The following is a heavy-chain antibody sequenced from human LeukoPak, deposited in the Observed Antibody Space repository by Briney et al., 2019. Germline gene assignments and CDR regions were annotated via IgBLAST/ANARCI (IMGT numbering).Heavy chain of an antibody. V-gene: IGHV4-34*01. D-gene: IGHD5-12*01. CDR1: GGSFSGYY. J-gene: IGHJ4*02. Sequence: PSETLSLTCAVYGGSFSGYYWSWIRQPPGKGLEWIGEINHSGSTNYNPSLKSRVTISVDTSKNQFSLKLSSVTAADTAVYYCARRRGGATLYYFDYWGQGTLVTVSS. CDR3: ARRRGGATLYYFDY. CDR2: INHSGST.